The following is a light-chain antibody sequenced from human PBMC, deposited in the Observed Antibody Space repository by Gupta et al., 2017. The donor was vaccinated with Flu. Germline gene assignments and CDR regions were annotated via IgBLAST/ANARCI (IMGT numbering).Light chain of an antibody. J-gene: IGKJ5*01. CDR3: QQYDNFPLA. V-gene: IGKV1-33*01. CDR2: DAS. Sequence: DIQMTQSPSSLSASVGDRVTITCQASQDISNFLNWYQQKPGKAPKLLIYDASNLETGAPSRFSGSRFGTDFTFTSTSLQPEDIATYDCQQYDNFPLAFGQGTRLELK. CDR1: QDISNF.